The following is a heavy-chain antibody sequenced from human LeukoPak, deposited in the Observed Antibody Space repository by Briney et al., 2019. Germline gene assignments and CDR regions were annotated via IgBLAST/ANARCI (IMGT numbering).Heavy chain of an antibody. J-gene: IGHJ4*02. Sequence: GGSLTLSCAASGFPFNTYEMNWVPQAPGKGLEWVSYISSSGSTIYYADSVKGRFTISRDNAKNSLYLQMNSLRAEDTAIYYCARVGAYAAVNCWGQGTLVTVSS. D-gene: IGHD3-16*01. V-gene: IGHV3-48*03. CDR1: GFPFNTYE. CDR2: ISSSGSTI. CDR3: ARVGAYAAVNC.